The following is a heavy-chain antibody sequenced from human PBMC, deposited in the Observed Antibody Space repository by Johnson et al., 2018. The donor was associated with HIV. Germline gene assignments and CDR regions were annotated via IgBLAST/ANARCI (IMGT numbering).Heavy chain of an antibody. Sequence: VQLVESGGGVVQPGGSLRLSCAASGFTFSRYWMSWVRQAPGKGLEWVSNIKQDGSDKYYADSVKGRFTISRDNAKNSLYLQMNSLRAEDTAVYYCARDTGAYYDTFLAFDIWGQGTMVTVSS. J-gene: IGHJ3*02. V-gene: IGHV3-7*03. CDR3: ARDTGAYYDTFLAFDI. D-gene: IGHD3-22*01. CDR2: IKQDGSDK. CDR1: GFTFSRYW.